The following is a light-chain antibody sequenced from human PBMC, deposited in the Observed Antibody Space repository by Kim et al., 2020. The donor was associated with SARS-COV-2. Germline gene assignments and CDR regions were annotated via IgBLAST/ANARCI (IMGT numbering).Light chain of an antibody. J-gene: IGKJ4*01. CDR1: QSVSSNY. CDR2: GAS. V-gene: IGKV3-20*01. Sequence: PGERATLSCRASQSVSSNYLAWYQQKPGQAPRLLIYGASSRATGIPDRFSGSGSGTDFTLTISRLEPEDFAVFYCQQYDSAPLTLGGGTKV. CDR3: QQYDSAPLT.